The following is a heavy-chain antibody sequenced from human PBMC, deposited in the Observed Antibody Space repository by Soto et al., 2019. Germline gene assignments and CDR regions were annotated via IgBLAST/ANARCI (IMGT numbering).Heavy chain of an antibody. V-gene: IGHV4-4*07. Sequence: PSETLSLTCTVSGNSISDYYWSWIRQPAGKGLEWIGRIYTSGSTISNPSLRSRVAMSVDTSKNQFSLKLNSVTAADTAVYYCARSGYSSGWYNAFDYWGQGTLVTVSS. J-gene: IGHJ4*02. CDR2: IYTSGST. CDR1: GNSISDYY. CDR3: ARSGYSSGWYNAFDY. D-gene: IGHD6-19*01.